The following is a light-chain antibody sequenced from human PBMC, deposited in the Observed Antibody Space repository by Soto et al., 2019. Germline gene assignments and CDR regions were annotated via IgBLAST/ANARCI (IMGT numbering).Light chain of an antibody. J-gene: IGLJ1*01. CDR1: SSDVGGYNY. CDR2: DVS. V-gene: IGLV2-14*03. CDR3: RSYRARSTTHYV. Sequence: QSALTQPASLSGSPGQSITISCTGTSSDVGGYNYVSWYQQHPGKAPKLMIYDVSNRPSGVSNRFSGSKSGNTASLTISGLQAEDEADYYCRSYRARSTTHYVFGTAIKLNVL.